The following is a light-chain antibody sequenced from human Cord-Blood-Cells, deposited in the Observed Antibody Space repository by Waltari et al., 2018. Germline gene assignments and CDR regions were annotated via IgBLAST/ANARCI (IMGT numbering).Light chain of an antibody. CDR2: GAS. J-gene: IGKJ2*01. V-gene: IGKV3-15*01. CDR1: QSVSSN. Sequence: EIVLTKSPATLSASPGERATLSCRASQSVSSNLAWYQQKPGQAPRLIIYGASTRATGIPARFSGSGSGTEFTLTISSLQSEDFAVYYCQQYNNWPPYTFGQGTKLEIK. CDR3: QQYNNWPPYT.